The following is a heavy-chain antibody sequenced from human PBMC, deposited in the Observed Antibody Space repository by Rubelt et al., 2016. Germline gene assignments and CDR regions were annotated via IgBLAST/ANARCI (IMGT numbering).Heavy chain of an antibody. Sequence: QVQLVQSGAEVKKPGASVKVSCKASGYTFTSYYMHWVRQAPGHGLEWMGIINPSGGNPNYAQKLQGRGTMTTDTATSTAYMELRSLRSDDTAVYYCAREVMAISDYWGQGTLVTVSS. CDR3: AREVMAISDY. J-gene: IGHJ4*02. D-gene: IGHD2-21*01. CDR1: GYTFTSYY. CDR2: INPSGGNP. V-gene: IGHV1-46*01.